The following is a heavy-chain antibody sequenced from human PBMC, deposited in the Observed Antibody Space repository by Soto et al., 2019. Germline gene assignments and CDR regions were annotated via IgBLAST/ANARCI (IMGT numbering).Heavy chain of an antibody. D-gene: IGHD4-17*01. J-gene: IGHJ6*02. CDR3: TRSVTTVVNYYYGMDV. Sequence: GGSLRLSCTASGFTFCDYSMSWFRQAPGKGLEWVGFIRSKAYGGTTEYAASVKGRFTISRDDSKSIAYLQMNSLKTEDTAVYYCTRSVTTVVNYYYGMDVWGQGTLVTISS. V-gene: IGHV3-49*03. CDR2: IRSKAYGGTT. CDR1: GFTFCDYS.